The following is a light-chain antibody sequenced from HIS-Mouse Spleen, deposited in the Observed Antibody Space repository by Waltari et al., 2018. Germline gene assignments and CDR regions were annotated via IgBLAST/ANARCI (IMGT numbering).Light chain of an antibody. Sequence: DIQLTQSPSFLSASVGDRVTITCRASQRISSYLAWYQQKPGKAPKRLIYAASTFQSGVPSWFSGSRSGTEFTLTISSLQPEDFATYYCQQLNSYPRTFGQGTKVEIK. V-gene: IGKV1-9*01. CDR3: QQLNSYPRT. J-gene: IGKJ1*01. CDR1: QRISSY. CDR2: AAS.